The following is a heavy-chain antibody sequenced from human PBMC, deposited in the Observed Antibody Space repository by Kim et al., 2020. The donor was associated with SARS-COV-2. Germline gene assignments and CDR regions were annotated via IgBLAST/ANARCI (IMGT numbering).Heavy chain of an antibody. CDR1: GGSISSSSYY. D-gene: IGHD2-15*01. CDR3: ARLEVVAATDFDY. V-gene: IGHV4-39*07. J-gene: IGHJ4*02. Sequence: SETLSLTCTVSGGSISSSSYYWGWIRQPPGKGLEWIGSIYYSGSTYYNPSLKSRVTISVDTSKNQFSLKLSSVTAADTAVYYCARLEVVAATDFDYWGQGTLVTVSS. CDR2: IYYSGST.